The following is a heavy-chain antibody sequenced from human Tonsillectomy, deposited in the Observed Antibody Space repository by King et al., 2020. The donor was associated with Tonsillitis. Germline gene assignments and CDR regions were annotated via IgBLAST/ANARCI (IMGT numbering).Heavy chain of an antibody. CDR2: IRGSGGST. D-gene: IGHD3-22*01. CDR3: ANDLTMIVVVMCPRSFDP. V-gene: IGHV3-23*04. Sequence: QLVESGGGLVQPGGSLRLSCAASGFTFSSYAMSWVRQAPGQGLEWVSAIRGSGGSTYYADSVKGRFTISRDNSKNTLYLQMNSLRAEDTAVYYCANDLTMIVVVMCPRSFDPWGKGPLAPV. CDR1: GFTFSSYA. J-gene: IGHJ5*02.